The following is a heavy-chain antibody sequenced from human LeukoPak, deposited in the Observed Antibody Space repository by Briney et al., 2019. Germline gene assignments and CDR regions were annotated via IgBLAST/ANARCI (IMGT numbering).Heavy chain of an antibody. Sequence: ASVKVSCKASGYTFTGYYMHWVRQAPGQGLEWMGWINANSGGTNYAQKFQGRVTMTRDTSINTAYMELISLRSDDTAVYYCARGGSPEAFDIWGQGTMVTVSS. CDR2: INANSGGT. CDR3: ARGGSPEAFDI. CDR1: GYTFTGYY. J-gene: IGHJ3*02. V-gene: IGHV1-2*02.